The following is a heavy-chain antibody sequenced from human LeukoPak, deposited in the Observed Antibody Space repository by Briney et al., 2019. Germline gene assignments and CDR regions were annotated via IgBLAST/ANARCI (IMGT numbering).Heavy chain of an antibody. D-gene: IGHD2-15*01. CDR1: GFTVSSYA. CDR2: IGGRGSST. V-gene: IGHV3-23*01. J-gene: IGHJ6*02. Sequence: GGSLRLSCAASGFTVSSYAMNWVRQAPGKGREWVSAIGGRGSSTFYADSGRGLFPISRANSKTTLYLQMDSLRVEDTAIYYCARDPDIVVVVAATLGMDVWGQGTTVTVSS. CDR3: ARDPDIVVVVAATLGMDV.